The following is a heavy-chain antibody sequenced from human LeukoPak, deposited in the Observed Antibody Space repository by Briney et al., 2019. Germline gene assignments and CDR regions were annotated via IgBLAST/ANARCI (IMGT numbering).Heavy chain of an antibody. CDR1: GYTLTELS. CDR3: ATVLLGELFISY. D-gene: IGHD3-16*01. Sequence: ASVKVSCTVSGYTLTELSMHWVRQAPGKGLEWMGGFDPEDGETIYAQKFQGRVTMTEDTSTDTAYMELSSLRSEDTAVYYCATVLLGELFISYWGQGTLVTVSS. J-gene: IGHJ4*02. V-gene: IGHV1-24*01. CDR2: FDPEDGET.